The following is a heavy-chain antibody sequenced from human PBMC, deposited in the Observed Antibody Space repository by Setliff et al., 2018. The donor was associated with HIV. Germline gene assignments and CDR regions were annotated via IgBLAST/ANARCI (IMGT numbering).Heavy chain of an antibody. CDR2: IGGHGSII. V-gene: IGHV3-48*03. CDR3: ARDDSNGNTDAFDI. CDR1: GLIFSSYE. Sequence: GGSLRLSCAASGLIFSSYEMNWVRQAPEKGLEWISFIGGHGSIIHYADSVKGRFTISRDNAKNSLYLQMTSLRAEDTAVYYCARDDSNGNTDAFDIWGQGTTVTVSS. J-gene: IGHJ3*02. D-gene: IGHD5-18*01.